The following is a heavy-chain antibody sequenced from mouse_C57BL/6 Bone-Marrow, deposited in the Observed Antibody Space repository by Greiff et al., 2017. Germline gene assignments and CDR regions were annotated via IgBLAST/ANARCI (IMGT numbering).Heavy chain of an antibody. J-gene: IGHJ4*01. Sequence: VHLQQPGAGLVMPGASVKLSCKASGFTFTSYSMHWVKQTPGQGLEWIGTIGHSDSYTNYTQKFKGKFTLTVDKSTSTLYMQLSRLTSEDSAVYYCARYGSSYPYAMDYWGQGTSVTVSS. CDR1: GFTFTSYS. CDR3: ARYGSSYPYAMDY. D-gene: IGHD1-1*01. CDR2: IGHSDSYT. V-gene: IGHV1-69*01.